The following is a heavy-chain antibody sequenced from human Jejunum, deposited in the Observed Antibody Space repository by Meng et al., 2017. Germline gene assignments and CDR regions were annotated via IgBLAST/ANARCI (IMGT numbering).Heavy chain of an antibody. V-gene: IGHV4-4*02. CDR2: VYHSGST. CDR1: GGSIESYNW. CDR3: ARADYVRYFDL. Sequence: QVHLRKSGPGLVKPSETLSLTCAVCGGSIESYNWWTWLRQPPGQGLWWIGEVYHSGSTHYNPSLQSRVTISIDNSKNRFSLSLNSVTAADTAIYYCARADYVRYFDLWGRGTLVTVSS. D-gene: IGHD3-10*02. J-gene: IGHJ2*01.